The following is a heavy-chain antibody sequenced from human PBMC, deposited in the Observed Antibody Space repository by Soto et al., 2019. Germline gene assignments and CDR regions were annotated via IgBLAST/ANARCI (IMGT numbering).Heavy chain of an antibody. D-gene: IGHD5-12*01. CDR2: IMPIFGTP. CDR1: GDTFSSYA. J-gene: IGHJ6*02. V-gene: IGHV1-69*12. Sequence: QVQLVQSGAELKKPGSSVKVSCKASGDTFSSYAISWVRQVPGQGLEWMGGIMPIFGTPDYAQNFQGRVTITADESTSTAYMELSSLRSEDTGVYYCARDKGRLQLGGNYYYIMDVWGQGTTVTVSS. CDR3: ARDKGRLQLGGNYYYIMDV.